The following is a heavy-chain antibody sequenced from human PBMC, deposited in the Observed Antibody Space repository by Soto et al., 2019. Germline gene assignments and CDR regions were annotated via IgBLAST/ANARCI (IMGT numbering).Heavy chain of an antibody. Sequence: GASVKVSCKASGFTFTSSAVQWVRQPRGQRLEWIGWIVVGSGNTNSAQKFQERDTITREMSTSTAYTKLSSLRSEDTAVYYCAASRGYSYGSFDYWGQGSLVTVSS. J-gene: IGHJ4*02. V-gene: IGHV1-58*01. CDR1: GFTFTSSA. D-gene: IGHD5-18*01. CDR2: IVVGSGNT. CDR3: AASRGYSYGSFDY.